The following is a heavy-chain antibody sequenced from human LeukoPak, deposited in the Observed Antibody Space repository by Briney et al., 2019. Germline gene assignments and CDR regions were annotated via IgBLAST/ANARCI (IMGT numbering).Heavy chain of an antibody. Sequence: SETLSLTCTVSGGSISSGSYYWSRIRQPAGKGLEWIGRIYNSGSTNYNPSLNSRVTISVDTSKNQFSLKLSSVTAADTAVYYCVGYSGYDYYHYWGQGTLVTVSS. CDR3: VGYSGYDYYHY. D-gene: IGHD5-12*01. CDR2: IYNSGST. CDR1: GGSISSGSYY. V-gene: IGHV4-61*02. J-gene: IGHJ4*02.